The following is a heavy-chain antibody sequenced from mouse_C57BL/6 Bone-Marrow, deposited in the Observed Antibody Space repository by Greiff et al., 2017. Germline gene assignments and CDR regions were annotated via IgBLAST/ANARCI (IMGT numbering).Heavy chain of an antibody. CDR3: ARGIYYYGSSYWYFDV. J-gene: IGHJ1*03. D-gene: IGHD1-1*01. CDR1: GYTFTSYW. Sequence: VQLQQPGAELVKPGASVKLSCKASGYTFTSYWMQWVNQRPGQGLEWIGEIDPSDSYTNYNQKFKGKATLTVDTSSSTAYMQLSSLTSEDSAVYYCARGIYYYGSSYWYFDVWGTGTTVTVSS. V-gene: IGHV1-50*01. CDR2: IDPSDSYT.